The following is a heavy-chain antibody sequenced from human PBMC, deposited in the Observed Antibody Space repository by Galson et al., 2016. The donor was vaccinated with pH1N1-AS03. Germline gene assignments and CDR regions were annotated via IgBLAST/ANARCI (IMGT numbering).Heavy chain of an antibody. CDR2: IKEDGSEK. D-gene: IGHD3/OR15-3a*01. CDR1: GFTFSTYW. V-gene: IGHV3-7*01. Sequence: SLRLSCATSGFTFSTYWMNWVRQAPGKGLEWVASIKEDGSEKYYVDSVKGRFTISRDNAKNSLYLQMASLRSEDTAAYYCARPGTGNPEGSAGLFDAWGQGTVVTVSS. J-gene: IGHJ4*02. CDR3: ARPGTGNPEGSAGLFDA.